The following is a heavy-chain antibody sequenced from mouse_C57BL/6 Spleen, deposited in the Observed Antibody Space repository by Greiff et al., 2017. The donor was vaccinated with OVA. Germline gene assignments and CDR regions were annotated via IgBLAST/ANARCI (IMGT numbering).Heavy chain of an antibody. CDR1: GYTFTSYW. V-gene: IGHV1-52*01. Sequence: QVQLQQPGAELVRPGSSVKLSCKASGYTFTSYWMHWVKQRPIQGLEWIGNIDPSDSETHYNQKFKDKATLTVDKSSSTAYMQRSSLTSEDSAVYYCARDSSGSPFAYWGQGTLVTVSA. CDR3: ARDSSGSPFAY. CDR2: IDPSDSET. D-gene: IGHD3-2*02. J-gene: IGHJ3*01.